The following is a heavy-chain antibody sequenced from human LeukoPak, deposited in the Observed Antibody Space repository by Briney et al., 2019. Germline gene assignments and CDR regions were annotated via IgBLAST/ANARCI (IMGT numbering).Heavy chain of an antibody. V-gene: IGHV3-53*01. Sequence: GGSLRLSCAASGFTVSSNYMSWVRQAPGKGLEWVSVIYSGGSTYYADSVKGRFTISRDNSKNTLYLQMNSLRAEDTAVHYCARMYYYGSADYWGQGTLVTVSS. D-gene: IGHD3-10*01. CDR1: GFTVSSNY. CDR3: ARMYYYGSADY. J-gene: IGHJ4*02. CDR2: IYSGGST.